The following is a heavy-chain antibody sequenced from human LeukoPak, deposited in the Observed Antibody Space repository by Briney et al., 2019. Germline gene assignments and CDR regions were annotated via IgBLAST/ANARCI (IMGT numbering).Heavy chain of an antibody. V-gene: IGHV4-4*07. Sequence: KPSETLSLTCTVSGGSISSYYWSWIRQPAGKGLEWIGRIYTSGSTNYNPSLKSRVTMSVDTSKNQSSLKLSSVTAADTAVYYCARVVAPRSGYYLDAFDIWGQGTMVTVSS. J-gene: IGHJ3*02. CDR1: GGSISSYY. D-gene: IGHD3-22*01. CDR3: ARVVAPRSGYYLDAFDI. CDR2: IYTSGST.